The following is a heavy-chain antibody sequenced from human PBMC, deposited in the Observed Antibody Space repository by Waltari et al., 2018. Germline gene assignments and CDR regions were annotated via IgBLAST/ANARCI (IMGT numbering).Heavy chain of an antibody. CDR3: ARVGGGSYYDY. J-gene: IGHJ4*02. D-gene: IGHD1-26*01. CDR2: INAGNGNT. Sequence: QVQLVQSGAAVKKPGASVKVSCKASGYTFTSYAMHWVRQAPGQRLEWMGWINAGNGNTKYSQKFQGRVTITRDTSASTAYMELSSMRSEDTAVYYCARVGGGSYYDYWGQGTLVTVSS. V-gene: IGHV1-3*01. CDR1: GYTFTSYA.